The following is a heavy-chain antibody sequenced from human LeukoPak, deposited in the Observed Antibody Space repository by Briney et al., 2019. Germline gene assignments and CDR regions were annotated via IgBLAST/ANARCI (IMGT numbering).Heavy chain of an antibody. CDR2: IKQDGSDK. Sequence: SGGSLRLSCIASGFTFSNYWMSWVRQAAGKGLEWVANIKQDGSDKNYIDSVKGRFSISRDNAKSSLNLQMHNLRAEDTAVYYCATTQTFDYWGQGTLVTVSS. D-gene: IGHD2-15*01. CDR3: ATTQTFDY. CDR1: GFTFSNYW. J-gene: IGHJ4*02. V-gene: IGHV3-7*03.